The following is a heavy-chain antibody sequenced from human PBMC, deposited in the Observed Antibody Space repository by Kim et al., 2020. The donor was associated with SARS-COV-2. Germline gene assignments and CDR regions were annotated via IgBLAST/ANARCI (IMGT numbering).Heavy chain of an antibody. D-gene: IGHD6-19*01. V-gene: IGHV3-7*01. J-gene: IGHJ3*02. Sequence: GGSLRLSCAASGFTFSSYWMTWVRQAPGKGLEWVANIKQGGNKKYNVDAVKGRVTIARNNAKNSLYLQMNSLRAEDTAVYYCESDGDLYSSGKDAFDIWGQGTMVTVSS. CDR1: GFTFSSYW. CDR3: ESDGDLYSSGKDAFDI. CDR2: IKQGGNKK.